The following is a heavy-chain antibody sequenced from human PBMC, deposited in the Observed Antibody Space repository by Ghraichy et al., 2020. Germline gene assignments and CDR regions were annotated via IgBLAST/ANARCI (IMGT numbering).Heavy chain of an antibody. D-gene: IGHD6-13*01. CDR1: GFAFSTYS. V-gene: IGHV3-48*01. J-gene: IGHJ6*02. Sequence: GVLRLSCAASGFAFSTYSMDWVRQAPGKGLEWLSYITSTSSPIYYADSVKGRFAISRDNAKNSLYLQMNSLRVEDTAVYYCARARPRNSGSHQYYYGMDVWGQGPTVTVSS. CDR2: ITSTSSPI. CDR3: ARARPRNSGSHQYYYGMDV.